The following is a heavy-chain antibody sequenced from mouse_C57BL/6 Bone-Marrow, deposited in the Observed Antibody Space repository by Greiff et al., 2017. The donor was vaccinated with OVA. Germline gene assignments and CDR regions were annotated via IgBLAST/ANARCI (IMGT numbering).Heavy chain of an antibody. CDR1: GYTFTDYE. CDR2: IDPETGGT. D-gene: IGHD2-2*01. V-gene: IGHV1-15*01. Sequence: QVQLQQSGAELVRPGASVTLSCKASGYTFTDYEMHWVKQTPVHGLEWIGAIDPETGGTAYNQKFKGKAILTADKSSSTAYMELRSLTSEDSAIYYCAREGGGLPVAYWGQGTLVTVSA. J-gene: IGHJ3*01. CDR3: AREGGGLPVAY.